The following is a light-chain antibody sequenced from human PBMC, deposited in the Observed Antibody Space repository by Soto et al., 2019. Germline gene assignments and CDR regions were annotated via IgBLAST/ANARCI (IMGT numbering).Light chain of an antibody. V-gene: IGKV3-15*01. CDR1: QSVSSN. CDR2: GAS. Sequence: EIVMTQSPATLSVSPGERATLSCRASQSVSSNLAWYQQKPGQAPRLLIYGASTRATGIPARFSCSGSGTEFTLNISSLQSEDFAVYYCQQYNNWPPTVGRGYKLEIK. CDR3: QQYNNWPPT. J-gene: IGKJ2*01.